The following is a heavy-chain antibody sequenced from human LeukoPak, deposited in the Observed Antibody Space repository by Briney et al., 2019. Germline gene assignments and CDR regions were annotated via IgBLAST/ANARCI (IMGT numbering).Heavy chain of an antibody. CDR2: IYSSGST. J-gene: IGHJ4*02. Sequence: RASETLPLTCTVSAGSISGGTYYWSWIRQPAGKGLEWIGRIYSSGSTNYNPSLKSRVTISVDTSKNQFSLKLSSVTAAHTAVYYCAREGYYGLGSYSMRTAFDSWGQGTLVTVSS. D-gene: IGHD3-10*01. CDR3: AREGYYGLGSYSMRTAFDS. CDR1: AGSISGGTYY. V-gene: IGHV4-61*02.